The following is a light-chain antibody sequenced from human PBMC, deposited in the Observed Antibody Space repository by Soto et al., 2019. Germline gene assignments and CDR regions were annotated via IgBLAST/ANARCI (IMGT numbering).Light chain of an antibody. J-gene: IGKJ5*01. Sequence: EIVRTQSPGTLSLSLGERATLSCRASQSVSSSLAWYQQKTGQAPRLLISGASNRATGIPDRFSGSASETDFTLTISRLQPEDFSLYYCQQYGGSPITFGQGARVEIK. CDR2: GAS. CDR1: QSVSSS. CDR3: QQYGGSPIT. V-gene: IGKV3-20*01.